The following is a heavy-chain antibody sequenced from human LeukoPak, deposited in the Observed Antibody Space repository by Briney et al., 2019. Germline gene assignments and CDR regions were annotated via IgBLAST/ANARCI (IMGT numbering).Heavy chain of an antibody. CDR2: IRSKANSYAT. D-gene: IGHD5/OR15-5a*01. CDR1: GLTFSGSA. J-gene: IGHJ6*03. CDR3: TRPVWSTSYYYYYYMDV. Sequence: GGSLRLSCVASGLTFSGSAMHWVRQASGKGLEWVGRIRSKANSYATAYAASVKGRFTISRDDSKNTAYLQMNSLKTEDTAVYYCTRPVWSTSYYYYYYMDVWGKGTTVTVSS. V-gene: IGHV3-73*01.